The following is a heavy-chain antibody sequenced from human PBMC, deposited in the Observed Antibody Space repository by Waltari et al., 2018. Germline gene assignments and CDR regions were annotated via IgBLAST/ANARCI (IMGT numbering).Heavy chain of an antibody. D-gene: IGHD1-26*01. CDR1: EGTFSSYA. Sequence: QVQLVQSGAEVKKPGSSVKVSCKASEGTFSSYAISWVRQAPGQGLGWMGGIIPIFGTANYAQKFQGRVTITTDESTSTAYMELSSLRSEDTAVYYCARDPVGRWELLRGDYNWFDPWGQGTLVTVSS. CDR3: ARDPVGRWELLRGDYNWFDP. CDR2: IIPIFGTA. V-gene: IGHV1-69*05. J-gene: IGHJ5*02.